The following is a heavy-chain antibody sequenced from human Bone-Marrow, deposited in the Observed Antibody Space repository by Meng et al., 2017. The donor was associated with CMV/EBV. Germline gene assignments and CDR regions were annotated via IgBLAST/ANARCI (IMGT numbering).Heavy chain of an antibody. V-gene: IGHV1-8*02. CDR2: MNPNSGNT. Sequence: ASVKVSCKASGYTFTSYDINWVRQATGQGLEWMGWMNPNSGNTGYAQKFQRRVTMTRDTSISTAYMELSSLTSEDKAVYPCARRGPDYYYAMDVWGQGTTVTVSS. CDR3: ARRGPDYYYAMDV. CDR1: GYTFTSYD. J-gene: IGHJ6*02.